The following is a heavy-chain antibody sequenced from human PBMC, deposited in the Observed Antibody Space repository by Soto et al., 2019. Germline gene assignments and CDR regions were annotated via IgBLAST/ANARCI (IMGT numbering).Heavy chain of an antibody. V-gene: IGHV1-69*12. CDR1: GGTFSSYA. CDR3: ARDRMITFGGVIVRPLDY. Sequence: QVQLVQSGAEVKKPGSSVKVSCKASGGTFSSYAISWVRQAPGQGLEWMGGIIPIFGTANYAQKFQGRVTITADESTSTDYMELSSLRSEDTAVYYGARDRMITFGGVIVRPLDYWGQGTLVTVSS. D-gene: IGHD3-16*02. J-gene: IGHJ4*02. CDR2: IIPIFGTA.